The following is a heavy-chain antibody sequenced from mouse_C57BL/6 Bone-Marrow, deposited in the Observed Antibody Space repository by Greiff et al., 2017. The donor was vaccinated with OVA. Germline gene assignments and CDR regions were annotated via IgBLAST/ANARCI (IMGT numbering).Heavy chain of an antibody. V-gene: IGHV5-4*01. CDR2: ISDGGSYT. Sequence: DVMLVESGGGLVKPGGSLKLSCAASGFTFSSYAMSWVRQTPEKRLEWVATISDGGSYTYYPDNVKGRFTISRDNAKNNLYLQMSHLKSEDTAMYYCARDCGTGFAYWGQGTLVTVSA. D-gene: IGHD3-3*01. J-gene: IGHJ3*01. CDR1: GFTFSSYA. CDR3: ARDCGTGFAY.